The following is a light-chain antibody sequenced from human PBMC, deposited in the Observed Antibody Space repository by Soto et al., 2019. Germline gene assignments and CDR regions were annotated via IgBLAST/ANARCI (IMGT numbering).Light chain of an antibody. V-gene: IGKV1-39*01. CDR1: QSISGY. Sequence: DIQLTQSPSSLSSSLGDRVTLTCQASQSISGYLNWYQQKPGKAPKLLIYTASSLQSGVPSRFSGSGSGTDFTLTVSSLQPEDFETYYCQQSYNTPLTFGGGTKVDIK. CDR3: QQSYNTPLT. CDR2: TAS. J-gene: IGKJ4*01.